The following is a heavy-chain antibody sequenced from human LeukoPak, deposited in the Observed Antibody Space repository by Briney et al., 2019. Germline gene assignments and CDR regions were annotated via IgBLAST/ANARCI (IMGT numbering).Heavy chain of an antibody. Sequence: ASVKVSCKASGYTFTSYGISWVRQAPGQGLEWMGWISANNGDTDYPPKLQDRVTMTTDTYTSTAYMELRSLRSDDAAMYYCARESHETREDYWGQGTLVTVSS. CDR1: GYTFTSYG. CDR2: ISANNGDT. V-gene: IGHV1-18*01. CDR3: ARESHETREDY. J-gene: IGHJ4*02. D-gene: IGHD1-1*01.